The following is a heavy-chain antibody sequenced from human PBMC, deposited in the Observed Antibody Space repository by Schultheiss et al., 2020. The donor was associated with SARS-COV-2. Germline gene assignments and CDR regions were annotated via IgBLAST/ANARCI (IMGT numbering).Heavy chain of an antibody. V-gene: IGHV4-59*01. CDR1: GFTFSDYY. J-gene: IGHJ4*02. CDR2: IYYSGST. CDR3: AGAGSSGWLATLGY. Sequence: GSLRLSCAASGFTFSDYYWSWIRQPPGKGLEWIGYIYYSGSTNYNPSLKSRVTISVDTSKNQFSLKLSSVTAADTAVYYCAGAGSSGWLATLGYWGQGTLVTVSS. D-gene: IGHD6-19*01.